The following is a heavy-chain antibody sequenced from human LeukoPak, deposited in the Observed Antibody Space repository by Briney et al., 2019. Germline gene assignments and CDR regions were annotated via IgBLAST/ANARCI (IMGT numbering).Heavy chain of an antibody. J-gene: IGHJ2*01. D-gene: IGHD6-13*01. CDR2: IRSTSRTT. V-gene: IGHV3-48*01. CDR3: ARIRGSYSSSHFDL. Sequence: GGSLRLSCAASGLTFSSHSMNWVRQAPGKGLEWVSHIRSTSRTTYYADSVKGRFTISRDDAKNSVYLQMNSLRAEDTAVHYCARIRGSYSSSHFDLWGRGTLVSVSS. CDR1: GLTFSSHS.